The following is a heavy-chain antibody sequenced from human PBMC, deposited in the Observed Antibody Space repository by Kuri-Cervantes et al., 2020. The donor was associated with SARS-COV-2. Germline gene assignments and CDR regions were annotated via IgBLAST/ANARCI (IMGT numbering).Heavy chain of an antibody. CDR3: ARPYGDDLNWYFDL. Sequence: ESLKISCTVSGGSISSSSYYWGWIRQPPGKGLEWIGSIYYSGSTYYNPSPQSRVTISVDTSKNQFSLKLSSMTAADTAVYYCARPYGDDLNWYFDLWGRGTLVTVSS. V-gene: IGHV4-39*01. CDR1: GGSISSSSYY. CDR2: IYYSGST. J-gene: IGHJ2*01. D-gene: IGHD4-17*01.